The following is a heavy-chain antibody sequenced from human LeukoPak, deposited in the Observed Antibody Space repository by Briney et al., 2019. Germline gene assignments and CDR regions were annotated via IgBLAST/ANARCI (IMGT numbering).Heavy chain of an antibody. CDR1: GFTFSSYW. CDR2: ISSSSSTI. V-gene: IGHV3-48*04. J-gene: IGHJ3*02. Sequence: PGGSLRLSCAASGFTFSSYWMSWVRQAPGKGLEWVSYISSSSSTIYYADSVKGRFTISRDNAKNSLYLQMNSLRAEDTAVYYCARVFPVPTPRPLPDAFDIWGQGTMVTVSS. CDR3: ARVFPVPTPRPLPDAFDI.